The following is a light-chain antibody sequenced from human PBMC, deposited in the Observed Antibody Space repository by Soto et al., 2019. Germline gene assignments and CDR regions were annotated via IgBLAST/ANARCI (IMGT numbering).Light chain of an antibody. V-gene: IGLV4-69*01. J-gene: IGLJ2*01. CDR3: QTWDTGIRV. CDR1: SGHSSYA. CDR2: LNSDGSH. Sequence: QAVVTQSPSASASLGASVKLTCTLSSGHSSYAIAWHQQQPEKGPRYLMKLNSDGSHNKGDGIPDRFSGSSSGAERYLTISSLQSADEADYYCQTWDTGIRVFGGGTKVTVL.